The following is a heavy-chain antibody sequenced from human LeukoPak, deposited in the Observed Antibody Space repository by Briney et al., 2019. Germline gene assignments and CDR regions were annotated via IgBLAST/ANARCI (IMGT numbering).Heavy chain of an antibody. CDR3: AKPILSGSYATFDY. V-gene: IGHV3-30*02. Sequence: GGSLRLSCAASGFTFSSYGMHWVRQAPGKRLEWVAFIRYDGSNKYYADSVKGRFTISRDNSKNTLYLQMNSLRAEDTAVYYCAKPILSGSYATFDYWGQGTLVTVSS. CDR1: GFTFSSYG. J-gene: IGHJ4*02. D-gene: IGHD1-26*01. CDR2: IRYDGSNK.